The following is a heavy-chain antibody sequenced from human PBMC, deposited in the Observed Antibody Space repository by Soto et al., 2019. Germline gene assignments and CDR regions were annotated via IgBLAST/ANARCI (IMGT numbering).Heavy chain of an antibody. D-gene: IGHD6-13*01. CDR1: GGTCSSYA. CDR3: ARDYLLEQQLPEKYYYYYGMDV. V-gene: IGHV1-69*01. Sequence: SFVEDSCKASGGTCSSYAISWVRQDHRQGLEWMGGIIPIFGTANYAQKFQGRVTITADESTSTAYMELSSLRSEDTAVYYCARDYLLEQQLPEKYYYYYGMDVWGQGTTVTVSS. CDR2: IIPIFGTA. J-gene: IGHJ6*02.